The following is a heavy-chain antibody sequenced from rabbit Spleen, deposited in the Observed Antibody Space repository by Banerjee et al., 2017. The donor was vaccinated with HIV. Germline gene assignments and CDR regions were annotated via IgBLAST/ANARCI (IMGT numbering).Heavy chain of an antibody. V-gene: IGHV1S45*01. CDR3: ASDINGDGTFTL. CDR2: IYTAATTT. J-gene: IGHJ4*01. D-gene: IGHD2-1*01. Sequence: QEQLEESGGGLVKPEGSLTLTCKASGVSFNDKDVMCWVRQAPGKGLEWVGTIYTAATTTYYANWAKGRFTISKSSSTTVTLQMTSLTAADTATYFCASDINGDGTFTLWGQGTLVTVS. CDR1: GVSFNDKDV.